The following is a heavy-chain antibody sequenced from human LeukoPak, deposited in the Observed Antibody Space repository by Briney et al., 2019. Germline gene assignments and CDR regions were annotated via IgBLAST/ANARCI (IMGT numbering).Heavy chain of an antibody. Sequence: SQTLSLTCAISGDSVSSNSAAWNWIRQSPSRGLEWLGRTYYRSKWYNDYAVSVKSRITINPDTSKNQFSLKLSSVTAADTAVYYCARYKTRDTAMVGDAFDIWGQGTMVTVSS. CDR3: ARYKTRDTAMVGDAFDI. J-gene: IGHJ3*02. CDR2: TYYRSKWYN. V-gene: IGHV6-1*01. D-gene: IGHD5-18*01. CDR1: GDSVSSNSAA.